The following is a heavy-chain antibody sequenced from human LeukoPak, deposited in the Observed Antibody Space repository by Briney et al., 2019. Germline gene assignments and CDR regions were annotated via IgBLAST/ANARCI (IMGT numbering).Heavy chain of an antibody. CDR1: GFTXSNYA. CDR2: ITNSGGST. J-gene: IGHJ4*02. Sequence: LXLSXXXSGFTXSNYAMSWIRQAPGKGLGWVSAITNSGGSTFYADSVKGRFTISRDNSKNTLYLQMNSLRTEDTAVYYCAKDVPRSGWAFDYWGQGTLVTVSS. D-gene: IGHD6-19*01. CDR3: AKDVPRSGWAFDY. V-gene: IGHV3-23*01.